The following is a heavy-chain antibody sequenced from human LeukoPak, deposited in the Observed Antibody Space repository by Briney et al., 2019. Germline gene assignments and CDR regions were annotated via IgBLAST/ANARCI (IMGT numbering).Heavy chain of an antibody. D-gene: IGHD2-15*01. CDR2: ISYDGSNK. V-gene: IGHV3-30*03. J-gene: IGHJ3*02. CDR3: EVVVAATPYAFDI. Sequence: GGSLRLFCAASGFTFSNYGMHWVRQAPGKGLEWVAVISYDGSNKYYADSVKGRFTISRDNSKNTLYLQMNSLRAEDTAVYYCEVVVAATPYAFDIWSQGTMVTVSS. CDR1: GFTFSNYG.